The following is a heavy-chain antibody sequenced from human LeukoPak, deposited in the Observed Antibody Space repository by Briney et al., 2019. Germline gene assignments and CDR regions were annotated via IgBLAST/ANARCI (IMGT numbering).Heavy chain of an antibody. CDR3: GASRQYVGAFDI. J-gene: IGHJ3*02. CDR1: GFTFSSYE. CDR2: ISSSSTII. Sequence: GGSLKLSCAASGFTFSSYELYWVRQAPGKGLEWISYISSSSTIIKYADSVRGRFTISRDDARESLYLQMSSLRADDTAIYYCGASRQYVGAFDIWGQGTLVTVSS. V-gene: IGHV3-48*03. D-gene: IGHD3-16*01.